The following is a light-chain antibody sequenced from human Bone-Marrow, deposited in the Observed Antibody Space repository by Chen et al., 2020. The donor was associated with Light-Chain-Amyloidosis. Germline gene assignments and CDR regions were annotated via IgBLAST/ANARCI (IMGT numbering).Light chain of an antibody. J-gene: IGKJ4*01. CDR3: QQYGTSPLG. Sequence: EIVLTQSPGTLSLSPGEGANLSCRASQTISSNYLTWYQQKFGQAPRLLIYGSSSRATGIPDRFTGSGSVTDFTLTINRLEPEDFAMYDCQQYGTSPLGFGGGTKVEI. CDR2: GSS. CDR1: QTISSNY. V-gene: IGKV3-20*01.